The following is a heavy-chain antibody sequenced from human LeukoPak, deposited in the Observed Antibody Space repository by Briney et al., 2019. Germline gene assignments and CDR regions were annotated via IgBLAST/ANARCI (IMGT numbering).Heavy chain of an antibody. CDR1: GGSVSSGSYY. CDR2: IYHSGST. V-gene: IGHV4-30-2*01. D-gene: IGHD6-13*01. CDR3: ARARLGICD. Sequence: PSETLPLTCTVSGGSVSSGSYYWSWIRQPPGKGLEWIGYIYHSGSTYYNPSLKSRVTISVDRSKNQFSLKLSSVTAADTAVYYCARARLGICDWGQGTLVTVSS. J-gene: IGHJ4*02.